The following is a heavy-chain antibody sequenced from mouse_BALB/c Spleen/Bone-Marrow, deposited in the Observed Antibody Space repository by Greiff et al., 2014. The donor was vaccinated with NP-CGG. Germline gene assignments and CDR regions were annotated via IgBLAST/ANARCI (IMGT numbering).Heavy chain of an antibody. CDR3: TRSEGMDY. Sequence: EVQLQQSGPELVKPGTSVKISCKASGYSFTDFIMVWVKQSHGESLEWIGNINPYSGTTTYNLKFKGKATLTVDKSSSTAYMQLSCLTSEDSAVYYCTRSEGMDYWGQGTSVTVSS. CDR2: INPYSGTT. J-gene: IGHJ4*01. V-gene: IGHV1-39*01. CDR1: GYSFTDFI.